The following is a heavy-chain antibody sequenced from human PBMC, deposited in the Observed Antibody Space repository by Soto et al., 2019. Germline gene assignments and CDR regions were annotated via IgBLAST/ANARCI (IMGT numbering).Heavy chain of an antibody. Sequence: QVQLVESGGGVVQPGRSLRLSCAASGFTFSSYGMHWVRQAPGKGLEWVAVIWYDGSNKYYADSVKGRFTISRDNSKNTLYLQMISLRAEDTAVYYCARDIAVAGNNWFDPWGQGTLVTVSS. J-gene: IGHJ5*02. V-gene: IGHV3-33*01. CDR1: GFTFSSYG. D-gene: IGHD6-19*01. CDR3: ARDIAVAGNNWFDP. CDR2: IWYDGSNK.